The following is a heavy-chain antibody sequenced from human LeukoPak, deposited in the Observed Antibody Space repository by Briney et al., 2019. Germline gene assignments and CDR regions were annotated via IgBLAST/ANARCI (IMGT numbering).Heavy chain of an antibody. D-gene: IGHD5-18*01. CDR1: GYTFTNYG. J-gene: IGHJ4*02. CDR3: ARDRDLYSYGHFDY. V-gene: IGHV1-18*01. Sequence: ASVTVSLKASGYTFTNYGISWVRQAPGQGLEWMGWISAYNGNTNYAQKLQGRVTMTTDTSTSTAYMELRSLRSDDTAVYYCARDRDLYSYGHFDYWGQGTLVTVSS. CDR2: ISAYNGNT.